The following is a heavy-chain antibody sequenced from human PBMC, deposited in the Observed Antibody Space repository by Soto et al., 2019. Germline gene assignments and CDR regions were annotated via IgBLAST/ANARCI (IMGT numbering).Heavy chain of an antibody. CDR1: GFTVSGNY. Sequence: EVQLVESGGGLIQPGGSLRLSCAASGFTVSGNYITCVRQAPGKGLEWVSVIFSGDNTYYSDSVKGRFTISRDNSKNTVYLQMNRLRGDDTAVYFCATGLTLPVRPSFDTWGQGTLLTVSS. CDR3: ATGLTLPVRPSFDT. V-gene: IGHV3-53*01. J-gene: IGHJ5*02. CDR2: IFSGDNT. D-gene: IGHD2-21*02.